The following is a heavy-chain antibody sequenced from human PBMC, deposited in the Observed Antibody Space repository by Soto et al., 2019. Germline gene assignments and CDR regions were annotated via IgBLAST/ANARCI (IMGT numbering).Heavy chain of an antibody. Sequence: HPGGSLRLSCAASGFMFNAYGMHWVRHAPGKGLEWVAVISFNGSNKYYAESVKGRFTISRDNSQNTLYLEMLSLRPEDTAVFYCAKAGTIAGTGTTPRAFDVWGQGTVVTVSS. J-gene: IGHJ3*01. CDR1: GFMFNAYG. V-gene: IGHV3-30*18. CDR3: AKAGTIAGTGTTPRAFDV. D-gene: IGHD1-1*01. CDR2: ISFNGSNK.